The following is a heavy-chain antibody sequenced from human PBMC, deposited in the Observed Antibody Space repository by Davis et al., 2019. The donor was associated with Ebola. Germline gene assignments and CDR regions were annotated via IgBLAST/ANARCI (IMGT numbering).Heavy chain of an antibody. D-gene: IGHD5-12*01. Sequence: MPSETLSLTCTVSGGSISSSTYYWDWIRQPPEKGLEWIGSIYYSGSTYYNPSLKSRITISVDTSKNQFSLKLTSVTAAGTAVYYCARRRSGYDYSDYWGQGTLVTVSS. CDR1: GGSISSSTYY. CDR3: ARRRSGYDYSDY. V-gene: IGHV4-39*01. J-gene: IGHJ4*02. CDR2: IYYSGST.